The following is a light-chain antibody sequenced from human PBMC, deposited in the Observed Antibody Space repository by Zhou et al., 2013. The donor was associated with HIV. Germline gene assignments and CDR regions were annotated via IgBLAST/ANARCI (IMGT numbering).Light chain of an antibody. CDR1: QDINNF. CDR3: QQSFNTPPQT. V-gene: IGKV1-27*01. Sequence: DIQMTQSPPSLSASLGDRVTITCRASQDINNFLAWYQQHPGKVPKLLIYGASTLQSGVPSRFSGSGSGTDFILTISSLQPEDVATYYCQQSFNTPPQTFGGGTKVEIK. CDR2: GAS. J-gene: IGKJ4*01.